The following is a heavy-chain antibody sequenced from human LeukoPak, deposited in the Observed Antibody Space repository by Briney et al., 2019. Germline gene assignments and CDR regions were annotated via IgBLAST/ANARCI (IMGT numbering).Heavy chain of an antibody. Sequence: GGSLRLSCAASGLTFSSYAMSWVRHAPGKGLEWVSAISGRGGSTYYADSVKGRFTISRDNSKNTLNLQMNSLRAEDTAVYYCAKDQQLVPTLFDYWGQGTLVTVSS. J-gene: IGHJ4*02. CDR1: GLTFSSYA. CDR2: ISGRGGST. D-gene: IGHD6-13*01. V-gene: IGHV3-23*01. CDR3: AKDQQLVPTLFDY.